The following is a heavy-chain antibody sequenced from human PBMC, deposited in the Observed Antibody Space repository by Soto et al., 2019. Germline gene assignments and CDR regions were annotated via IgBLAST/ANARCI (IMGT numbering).Heavy chain of an antibody. CDR2: VIPTLGTA. J-gene: IGHJ6*02. V-gene: IGHV1-69*06. CDR1: GVTFSSYG. CDR3: ARAGGHYDNSNYGRDG. D-gene: IGHD3-22*01. Sequence: ASVKVSCTASGVTFSSYGLSWVRQAPGQGLEWMGGVIPTLGTANFAQKFQGRVTMTADKSTSTAYMELSSLRSEDTAVYYCARAGGHYDNSNYGRDGWGQGNTVTFSS.